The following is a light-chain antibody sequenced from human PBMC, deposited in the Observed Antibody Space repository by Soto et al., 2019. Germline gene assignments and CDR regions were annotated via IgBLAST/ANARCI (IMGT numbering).Light chain of an antibody. CDR1: QGISNW. J-gene: IGKJ4*01. CDR3: QQANSCPLT. CDR2: TGS. Sequence: DIQMTQSPSSVSASVGDRVSITSRASQGISNWLGWYHKKPGRAPKLLTYTGSSLQSGVPSRFGGTGSGTDFTLTISSLLPEYVATYYCQQANSCPLTFGGGTKVEIK. V-gene: IGKV1-12*01.